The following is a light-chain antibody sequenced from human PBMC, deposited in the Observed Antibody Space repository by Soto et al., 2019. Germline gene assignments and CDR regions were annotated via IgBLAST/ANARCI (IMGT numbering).Light chain of an antibody. CDR1: QSVSSSD. V-gene: IGKV3-20*01. CDR3: QQYDT. CDR2: SAS. J-gene: IGKJ2*01. Sequence: IVLTQSPGTLSLSPGERATLSCRASQSVSSSDLAWYQQKPGQAPRLLIYSASSRATGIPDRFSGSGSGTDLTITISRLEHEDFEVYYCQQYDTFGQGTKLEIK.